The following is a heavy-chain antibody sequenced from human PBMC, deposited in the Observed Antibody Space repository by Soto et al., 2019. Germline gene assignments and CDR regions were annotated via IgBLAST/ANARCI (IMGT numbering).Heavy chain of an antibody. CDR2: ISDTGSSH. J-gene: IGHJ6*02. CDR1: GFTFSSYG. V-gene: IGHV3-30*18. CDR3: AKVGGGFHYGMDV. D-gene: IGHD3-16*01. Sequence: PGGSLRLSCVGSGFTFSSYGMHWVRQAPGKGLECVAVISDTGSSHYYAASVEGRFTISRENSKNTLSLHMDRLRVEDTAVYYCAKVGGGFHYGMDVWGQGTTVTVSS.